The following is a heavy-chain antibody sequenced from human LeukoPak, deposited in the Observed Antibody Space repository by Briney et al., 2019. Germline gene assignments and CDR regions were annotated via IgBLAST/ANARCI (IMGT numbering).Heavy chain of an antibody. Sequence: SETLSLTCTVSGGSISSSSYYWGWIRQPPGKGLEWIGSIYYSGSTPYNPSLKSRVTISVDTSKNQFSLKLSSVTAADAAVYYCARDVVAAVGTFDYWGQGTLVTVSS. J-gene: IGHJ4*02. D-gene: IGHD6-13*01. CDR2: IYYSGST. V-gene: IGHV4-39*07. CDR1: GGSISSSSYY. CDR3: ARDVVAAVGTFDY.